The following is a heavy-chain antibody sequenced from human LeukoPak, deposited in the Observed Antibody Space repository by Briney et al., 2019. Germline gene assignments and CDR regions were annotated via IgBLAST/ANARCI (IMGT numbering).Heavy chain of an antibody. Sequence: SETLSLTWTVAGGSISSSRDYWGWIRQPPGKGLELIGSIYYSGSTYYNPSLKSRVTISVDTSKNQFSLKLSSVTAADTAVYYCAREEDGYSYGSDYWGQGTLVTVSS. V-gene: IGHV4-39*01. CDR2: IYYSGST. CDR3: AREEDGYSYGSDY. J-gene: IGHJ4*02. CDR1: GGSISSSRDY. D-gene: IGHD5-18*01.